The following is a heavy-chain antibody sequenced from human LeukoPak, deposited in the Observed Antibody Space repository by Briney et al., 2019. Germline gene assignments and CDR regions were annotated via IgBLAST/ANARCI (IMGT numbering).Heavy chain of an antibody. CDR3: ARGLVVVIGFDY. J-gene: IGHJ4*02. Sequence: PSETLSLTCTVSGYSISSGYYWGWIRQPPGKGLEWIGSIYHSGSTYYNPSLKSRVTISVDTSKSQFSLKLSSVTAADTAVYYCARGLVVVIGFDYWGQGTLVTVSS. D-gene: IGHD2-21*01. V-gene: IGHV4-38-2*02. CDR2: IYHSGST. CDR1: GYSISSGYY.